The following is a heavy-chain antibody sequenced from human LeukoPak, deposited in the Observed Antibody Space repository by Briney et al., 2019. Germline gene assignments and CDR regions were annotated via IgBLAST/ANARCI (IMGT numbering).Heavy chain of an antibody. CDR2: INPNSGGT. CDR1: GYTFTGYY. Sequence: ASVTVSCKASGYTFTGYYMHWVRQAPGQGLEWMGWINPNSGGTNYAQKFQGRVTMTRDTSISTAHMELSRLRSDDTAVYYCARADYDFWSGHYLPFDYWGQGTLITVSS. CDR3: ARADYDFWSGHYLPFDY. D-gene: IGHD3-3*01. V-gene: IGHV1-2*02. J-gene: IGHJ4*02.